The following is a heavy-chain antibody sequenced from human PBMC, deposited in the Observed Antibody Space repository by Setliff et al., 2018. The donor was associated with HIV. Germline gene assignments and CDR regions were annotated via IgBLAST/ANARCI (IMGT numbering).Heavy chain of an antibody. CDR1: GYSIRSGCY. Sequence: PSETLSLTCAVSGYSIRSGCYWGWIRQSPGKGLEWIGTMFRTGTSYYNPSLTSRVTISQDTSKNQFSLELTSVTAADTAVYYCATVDGTRYLDYWGQGKLVTVSS. CDR3: ATVDGTRYLDY. J-gene: IGHJ4*02. CDR2: MFRTGTS. V-gene: IGHV4-38-2*01. D-gene: IGHD1-1*01.